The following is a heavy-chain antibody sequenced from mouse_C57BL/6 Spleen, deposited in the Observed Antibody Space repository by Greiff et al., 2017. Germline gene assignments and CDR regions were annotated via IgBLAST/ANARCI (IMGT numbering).Heavy chain of an antibody. CDR2: INYDGSST. Sequence: VQVVESEGGLVQPGSSMKLSCTASGFTFSDYYMAWVRQVPEKGLEWVANINYDGSSTYYLDSLKSRFIISRDNAKNILYLQMSSLKSEDTATYYCARDRNSNFFDYWGQGTTLTVSS. CDR1: GFTFSDYY. J-gene: IGHJ2*01. D-gene: IGHD2-5*01. CDR3: ARDRNSNFFDY. V-gene: IGHV5-16*01.